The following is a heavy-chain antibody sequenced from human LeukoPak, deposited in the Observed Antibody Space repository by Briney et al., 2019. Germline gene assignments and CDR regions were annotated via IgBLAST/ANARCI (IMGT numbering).Heavy chain of an antibody. CDR2: ICQSGN. Sequence: SETLSLTCAVSGVSINSYNWWTWVRPTPGKGLEWIGHICQSGNSYYAYSKSGVSMSSDQSNNHRSLRMTSVIAADTGVYYCVPAHSSGAVTGPDYLDVWGKGTTVTVSS. V-gene: IGHV4/OR15-8*02. CDR3: VPAHSSGAVTGPDYLDV. J-gene: IGHJ6*04. CDR1: GVSINSYNW. D-gene: IGHD6-19*01.